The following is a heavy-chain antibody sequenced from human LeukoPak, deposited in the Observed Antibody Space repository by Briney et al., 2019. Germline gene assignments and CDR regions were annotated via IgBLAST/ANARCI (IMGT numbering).Heavy chain of an antibody. J-gene: IGHJ5*01. CDR2: INPDGGNT. Sequence: ASVKVSCKASGYTFITYYMHWVRQAPGQGLEWVGQINPDGGNTRYAQRFHGRVILSTDMSTSTVYMEVSSLRSDDTAVYYCARALFNPTLDSWRGGTLLSVSS. CDR1: GYTFITYY. CDR3: ARALFNPTLDS. V-gene: IGHV1-46*01. D-gene: IGHD2-21*01.